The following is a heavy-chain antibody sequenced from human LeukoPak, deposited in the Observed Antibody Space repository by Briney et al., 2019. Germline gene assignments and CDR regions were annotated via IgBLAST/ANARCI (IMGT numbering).Heavy chain of an antibody. Sequence: PVGSLRLSCAASGFIFSDYYMSWIRQAPGKGLEWVSYISSSGSTIYYADSVKGRFTISRDNAKNSLFLQMNSLRAEDTAVYYCARADRNYYMDVWGKGTTVTVSS. V-gene: IGHV3-11*04. CDR2: ISSSGSTI. CDR1: GFIFSDYY. CDR3: ARADRNYYMDV. J-gene: IGHJ6*03.